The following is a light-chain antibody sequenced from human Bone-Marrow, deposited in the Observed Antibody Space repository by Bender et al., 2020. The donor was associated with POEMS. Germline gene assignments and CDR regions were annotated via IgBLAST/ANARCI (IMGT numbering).Light chain of an antibody. CDR2: EVT. Sequence: QSALTQPPSASGSPGQSVTISCTGTGNDVGGYNYVSWYQQSPGKAPKLMIYEVTKRPSGVPDRFSGSKSGSTASLTVSGLQAEDEAVYYCSSYTVYSTPLFGGGTKLTVL. V-gene: IGLV2-8*01. CDR1: GNDVGGYNY. J-gene: IGLJ2*01. CDR3: SSYTVYSTPL.